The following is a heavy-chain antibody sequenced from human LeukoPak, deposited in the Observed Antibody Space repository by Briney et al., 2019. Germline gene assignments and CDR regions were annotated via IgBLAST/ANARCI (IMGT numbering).Heavy chain of an antibody. CDR1: GGSISSYY. CDR2: IYYSGST. V-gene: IGHV4-59*01. CDR3: ASLHYYDSSGYLNWFDP. Sequence: PSETLSLTCTVSGGSISSYYWSWIRQPPGEGLEWIGYIYYSGSTNYNPSLKSRVTISVDTSKNQFSLKLSSVTAADTAVYYCASLHYYDSSGYLNWFDPWGQGTLVTVSS. D-gene: IGHD3-22*01. J-gene: IGHJ5*02.